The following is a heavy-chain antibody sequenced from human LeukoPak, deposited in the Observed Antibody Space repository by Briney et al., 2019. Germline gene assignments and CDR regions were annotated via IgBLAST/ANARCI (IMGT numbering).Heavy chain of an antibody. CDR2: IYYSGST. CDR1: GASISSSSYC. CDR3: ARALGYCSGGSCTRGYNWFDP. Sequence: KASETLSLTCTVSGASISSSSYCWGWIRQPPGKGLEWLGSIYYSGSTYYNPSLKSRVTISGDTSKNQFSLRLSSVTAADTAVYYCARALGYCSGGSCTRGYNWFDPWGQGTLVTVPS. V-gene: IGHV4-39*01. D-gene: IGHD2-15*01. J-gene: IGHJ5*02.